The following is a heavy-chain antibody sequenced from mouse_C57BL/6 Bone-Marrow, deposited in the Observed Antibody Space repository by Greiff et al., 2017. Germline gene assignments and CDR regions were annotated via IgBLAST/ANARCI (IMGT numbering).Heavy chain of an antibody. V-gene: IGHV5-12*01. J-gene: IGHJ1*03. CDR1: GFTFSDYY. CDR3: ARQANCDNWYFYF. D-gene: IGHD4-1*02. CDR2: ISNGGGST. Sequence: EVQGVESGGGLVQPGGSLKLSCAASGFTFSDYYMYWVRQTPEKRLEWVAYISNGGGSTYYPDNVKGRFTISRDNAKNTLYLQMSRLTSEDTAMYYCARQANCDNWYFYFWGTGTTVTVSS.